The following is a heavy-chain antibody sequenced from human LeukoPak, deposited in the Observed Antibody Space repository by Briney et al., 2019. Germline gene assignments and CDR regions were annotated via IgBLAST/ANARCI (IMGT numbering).Heavy chain of an antibody. Sequence: GASVKVSCKGSGYIFPDYYIYWVRQAPGQGLEWKGRINPNSGGTNYAQKFQGRVTVTRDTSISTVYMELSRLRSDDTAVYYCARDGGYCSSGTVCYSRAEYYYYGMDVWGQGTTVTVSS. CDR2: INPNSGGT. CDR1: GYIFPDYY. V-gene: IGHV1-2*06. D-gene: IGHD2-2*01. CDR3: ARDGGYCSSGTVCYSRAEYYYYGMDV. J-gene: IGHJ6*02.